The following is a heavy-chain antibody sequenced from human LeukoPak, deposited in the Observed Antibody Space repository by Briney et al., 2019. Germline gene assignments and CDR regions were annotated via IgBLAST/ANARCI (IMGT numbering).Heavy chain of an antibody. D-gene: IGHD6-25*01. Sequence: HPGGSLRLSCAASGFAFDTYGMHWVRQAPGKGLEWVAFIRCDGSNKYYADSVKGRFTISRDNAKNSLYLQMNSLRAEDTAVYYCASGYIEGFDYWGQGTLVTVSS. J-gene: IGHJ4*02. CDR2: IRCDGSNK. CDR1: GFAFDTYG. CDR3: ASGYIEGFDY. V-gene: IGHV3-30*02.